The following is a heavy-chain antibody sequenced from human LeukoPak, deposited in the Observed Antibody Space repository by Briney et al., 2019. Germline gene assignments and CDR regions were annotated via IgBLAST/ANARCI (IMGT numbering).Heavy chain of an antibody. J-gene: IGHJ4*02. Sequence: ASVKVSCKASGYTFTSYDINWVRQATGQGLEWMGWMNPNSGNTGYAQKFQGRVTMTRNTSISTAYMELSSLRSEDTAVYYCARVAILGVYYYDSSGYALDYWGQGTLVTVSS. D-gene: IGHD3-22*01. CDR3: ARVAILGVYYYDSSGYALDY. CDR2: MNPNSGNT. CDR1: GYTFTSYD. V-gene: IGHV1-8*01.